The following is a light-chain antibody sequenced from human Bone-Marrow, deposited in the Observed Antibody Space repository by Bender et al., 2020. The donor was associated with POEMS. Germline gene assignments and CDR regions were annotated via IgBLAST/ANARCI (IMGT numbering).Light chain of an antibody. V-gene: IGLV1-44*01. CDR2: SSH. CDR3: SSYTRSSTLVV. Sequence: QSVLTQPPSASGTPGQRVTISCSGGSSNIGAHAVNWYQHLPGTAPKLLIYSSHRRPSEVPDRFSGYKSGNTASLTISGLQTEDEAAYYCSSYTRSSTLVVFGGGTKLTVL. CDR1: SSNIGAHA. J-gene: IGLJ2*01.